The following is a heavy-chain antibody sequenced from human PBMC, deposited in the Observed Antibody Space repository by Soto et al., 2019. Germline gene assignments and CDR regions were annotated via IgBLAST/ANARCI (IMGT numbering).Heavy chain of an antibody. V-gene: IGHV4-31*03. Sequence: SETLSLTCTVSGGSIYSGTYYWTWIRQQPGKGLEWIGYVYYSGSTNYNPSLKSRVTISVDTSKNQFSLKLSSVTAADTAVYYCAGHNYGVDYWGQGTLVTVSS. J-gene: IGHJ4*02. CDR2: VYYSGST. CDR1: GGSIYSGTYY. CDR3: AGHNYGVDY. D-gene: IGHD5-18*01.